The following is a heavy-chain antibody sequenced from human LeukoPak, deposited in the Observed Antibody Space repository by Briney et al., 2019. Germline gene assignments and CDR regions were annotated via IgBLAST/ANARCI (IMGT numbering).Heavy chain of an antibody. V-gene: IGHV1-3*01. CDR1: GYTFTTYA. CDR2: INAGNGNT. CDR3: ARDPIGSRWPYYFDY. J-gene: IGHJ4*02. Sequence: ASVKVSCTASGYTFTTYAMHWVRQAPGQRLEWMGWINAGNGNTKYSQRFQARVTITRDTSASTAYMELSSLRSEDTAVYYCARDPIGSRWPYYFDYWGQGTLVTVSS. D-gene: IGHD6-13*01.